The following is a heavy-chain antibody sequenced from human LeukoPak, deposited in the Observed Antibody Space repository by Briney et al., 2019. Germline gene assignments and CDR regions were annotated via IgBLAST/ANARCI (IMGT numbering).Heavy chain of an antibody. CDR3: ARTGGYFDWLLSD. CDR1: GYTFTSYY. CDR2: INPSGGST. V-gene: IGHV1-46*01. J-gene: IGHJ4*02. D-gene: IGHD3-9*01. Sequence: ASVKVSCKASGYTFTSYYMHWVRQAPGQGLEWMGIINPSGGSTSYAQKFQGRVTMTRDMSTSTDYMELSSLRSEDTAMYYCARTGGYFDWLLSDWGQGTLVTVSS.